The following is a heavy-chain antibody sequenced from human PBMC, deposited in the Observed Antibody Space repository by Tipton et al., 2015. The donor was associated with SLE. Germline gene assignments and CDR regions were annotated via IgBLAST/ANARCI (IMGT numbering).Heavy chain of an antibody. D-gene: IGHD3-22*01. Sequence: QLVQSGAEVKKPGASVKVSCKASGYTFTGYYMHWVRQAPGQGLEWMGRINPNSGGTNYAQKFQGRVTMTRDTSISTAYMELSRLRSDDTAVYYCARVRGPITMIEKGYFDYWGQGTLVTVSS. CDR3: ARVRGPITMIEKGYFDY. CDR2: INPNSGGT. V-gene: IGHV1-2*06. J-gene: IGHJ4*02. CDR1: GYTFTGYY.